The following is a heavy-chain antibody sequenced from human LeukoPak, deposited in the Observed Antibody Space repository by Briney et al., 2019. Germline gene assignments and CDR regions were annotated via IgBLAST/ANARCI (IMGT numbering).Heavy chain of an antibody. D-gene: IGHD2-15*01. CDR1: GYTFTGYY. CDR2: INPNSGGT. CDR3: ARARTLVVVAATHY. V-gene: IGHV1-2*02. J-gene: IGHJ4*02. Sequence: ASVKVSCKASGYTFTGYYMHWVRQAPGQGLEWMGWINPNSGGTNYAQKFQGRVTMTRDTSISTAYMELSRLRSDDTAVYYCARARTLVVVAATHYWGQGTLVTVSS.